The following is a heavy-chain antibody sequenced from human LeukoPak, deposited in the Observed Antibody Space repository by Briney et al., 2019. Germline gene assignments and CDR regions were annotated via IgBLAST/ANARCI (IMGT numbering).Heavy chain of an antibody. CDR1: GGSISSYY. Sequence: SETLSLTCTVSGGSISSYYWSWIRQPPGKGLEWIGYIYYSGSTNYNPSFKSRVTISVDTSKNQFSLKLSSVTAADTAVYYCARGYSSSWYDYYYYMDVWGKGTTVTVSS. D-gene: IGHD6-13*01. CDR2: IYYSGST. J-gene: IGHJ6*03. CDR3: ARGYSSSWYDYYYYMDV. V-gene: IGHV4-59*01.